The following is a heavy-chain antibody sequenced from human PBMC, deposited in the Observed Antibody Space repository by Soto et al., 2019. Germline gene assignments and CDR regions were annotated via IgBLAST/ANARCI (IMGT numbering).Heavy chain of an antibody. Sequence: ASVKVSCKASGYTFTGYYMHWVRQAPGQGLEWMGWINPNSGGTNYAQKFQGWATMTRDTSISTAYMELSRLRSDDTAVYYCARDKERITIFGVPPAFGMDVWGQGTTVTVSS. D-gene: IGHD3-3*01. J-gene: IGHJ6*02. V-gene: IGHV1-2*04. CDR1: GYTFTGYY. CDR2: INPNSGGT. CDR3: ARDKERITIFGVPPAFGMDV.